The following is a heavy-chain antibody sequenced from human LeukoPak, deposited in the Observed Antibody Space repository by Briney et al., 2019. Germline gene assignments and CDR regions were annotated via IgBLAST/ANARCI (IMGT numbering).Heavy chain of an antibody. D-gene: IGHD3-16*02. J-gene: IGHJ4*02. Sequence: GVSLRLSCAASGFTFSSYAMSWVRQDPGKGLEWLSAISGSGGSTYYADSVKGRFTISRDHSTNTLYLQMNSLRAEDTAVYYCAKGLGGYDYIWGSYRTFDYWGQGTLVTVSS. CDR2: ISGSGGST. V-gene: IGHV3-23*01. CDR3: AKGLGGYDYIWGSYRTFDY. CDR1: GFTFSSYA.